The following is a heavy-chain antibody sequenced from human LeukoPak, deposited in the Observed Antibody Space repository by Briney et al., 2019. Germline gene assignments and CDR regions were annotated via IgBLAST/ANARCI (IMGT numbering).Heavy chain of an antibody. Sequence: SDTLSLTCAVYGGSFSGYYWSWIRQPPGKGLEWIGEINHSGSTNCNPSLKSRVTISVDTSKNQFSLKLSSVTAADTAVYYCAGNCSSTSCDSRNWFDPWGQGTLVTVSS. V-gene: IGHV4-34*01. CDR1: GGSFSGYY. CDR2: INHSGST. CDR3: AGNCSSTSCDSRNWFDP. J-gene: IGHJ5*02. D-gene: IGHD2-2*02.